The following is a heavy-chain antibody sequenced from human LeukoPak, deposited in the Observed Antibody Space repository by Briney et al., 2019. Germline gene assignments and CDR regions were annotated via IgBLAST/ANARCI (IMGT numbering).Heavy chain of an antibody. CDR2: IYHSGST. D-gene: IGHD6-13*01. J-gene: IGHJ5*02. CDR1: GYSISSGYY. V-gene: IGHV4-38-2*02. CDR3: AGGGSSSWYRRGEYSS. Sequence: SETLSLTCTASGYSISSGYYWGWIRQPPGKGLEWIGSIYHSGSTYYNPSLKSRVTISVDTSKNQFYLKLSSVTAADTAVYYCAGGGSSSWYRRGEYSSWGQGTLVTVSS.